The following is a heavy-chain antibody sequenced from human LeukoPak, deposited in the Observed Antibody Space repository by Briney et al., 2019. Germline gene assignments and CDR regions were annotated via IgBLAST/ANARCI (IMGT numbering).Heavy chain of an antibody. J-gene: IGHJ4*02. CDR2: IKQDGSEK. D-gene: IGHD6-19*01. Sequence: GGSLRLSCAASGFTFSSYWMSWVRQAPGKGLEWVANIKQDGSEKYYVDSVKGRFTISRDNAKNSLYLQMNSLRAEDTAVYYCARWGIDSSGQLYYFDYWGQGTLVTVSS. CDR3: ARWGIDSSGQLYYFDY. CDR1: GFTFSSYW. V-gene: IGHV3-7*03.